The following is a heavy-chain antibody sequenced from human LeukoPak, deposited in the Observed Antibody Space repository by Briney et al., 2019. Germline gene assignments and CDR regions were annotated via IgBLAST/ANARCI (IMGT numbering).Heavy chain of an antibody. V-gene: IGHV4-61*02. Sequence: SSETLSLTCTVSGGSISSGSCYWSWIRQPAGKGLEWIGRIYTSGSTKYNPSLKSRVTISVDTSKNQFSLKLSSVTAADTAVYYCARGGRYARPVVGATANSPFDYWGQGTLVTVSS. CDR2: IYTSGST. J-gene: IGHJ4*02. D-gene: IGHD1-26*01. CDR1: GGSISSGSCY. CDR3: ARGGRYARPVVGATANSPFDY.